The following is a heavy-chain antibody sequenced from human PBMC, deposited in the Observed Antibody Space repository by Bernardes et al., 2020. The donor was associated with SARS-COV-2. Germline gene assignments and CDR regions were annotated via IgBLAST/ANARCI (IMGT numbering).Heavy chain of an antibody. Sequence: SETLSLTCTVSGGSISSGGYYWSWIRQHPGKGLEWIGYIYYSGSTYYNPSLKSRVTISVDTSKNQFSLKLSSVTAADTAVYYCARNDDPLSIAVAQGGFDYWGRGTLVTVSS. CDR1: GGSISSGGYY. V-gene: IGHV4-31*03. J-gene: IGHJ4*02. CDR2: IYYSGST. CDR3: ARNDDPLSIAVAQGGFDY. D-gene: IGHD6-19*01.